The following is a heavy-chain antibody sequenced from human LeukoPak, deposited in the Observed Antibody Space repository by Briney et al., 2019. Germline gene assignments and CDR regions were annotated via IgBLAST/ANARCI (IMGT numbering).Heavy chain of an antibody. D-gene: IGHD5-18*01. V-gene: IGHV4-34*01. CDR1: GGSFSGYY. J-gene: IGHJ4*02. Sequence: KPSETLSLTCAVHGGSFSGYYWSWIRQPPGKGLEWIGEINHSGSTNYNPSLKSRVTISVDTSKNQFSLKLSSVTAADTAVYYCARGPRRLWYDYWGQGTLVTVSS. CDR3: ARGPRRLWYDY. CDR2: INHSGST.